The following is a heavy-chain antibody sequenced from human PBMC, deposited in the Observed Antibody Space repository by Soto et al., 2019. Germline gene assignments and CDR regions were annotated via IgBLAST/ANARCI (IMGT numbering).Heavy chain of an antibody. CDR1: GFTFSSYG. Sequence: PGGSLRLSCAASGFTFSSYGMHWVRQAPGKGLEWVAVISYDGSNKYYADSVNGRFTISRDNSKNTLYLQMISLRDDDTAVYYCARVHTNWYFDLWGRGTLVTVSS. D-gene: IGHD2-2*01. V-gene: IGHV3-30*03. CDR3: ARVHTNWYFDL. CDR2: ISYDGSNK. J-gene: IGHJ2*01.